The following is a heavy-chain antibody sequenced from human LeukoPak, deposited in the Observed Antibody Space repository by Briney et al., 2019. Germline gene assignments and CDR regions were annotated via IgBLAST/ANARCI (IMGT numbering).Heavy chain of an antibody. V-gene: IGHV3-21*01. J-gene: IGHJ4*02. Sequence: GGSLRLSCAASGFTFSSYSMNWVRQAPGKGLEWVSSISSSSSYIYYADSVKGRFTISRDNAKNSLYLQMNSLRAEDTAVHYCARDQEDEPFDYWGQGTLVTVSS. CDR2: ISSSSSYI. CDR1: GFTFSSYS. CDR3: ARDQEDEPFDY.